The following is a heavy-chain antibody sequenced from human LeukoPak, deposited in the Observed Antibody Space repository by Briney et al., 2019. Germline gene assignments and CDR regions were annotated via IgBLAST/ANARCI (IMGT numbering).Heavy chain of an antibody. CDR3: ARVKRITIFGVVDTFDY. D-gene: IGHD3-3*01. CDR1: GFTFSSYW. CDR2: IKQDGSEK. Sequence: GGSLRLSCAASGFTFSSYWMSWVRQAPGKGLEWVANIKQDGSEKYYVDSVKGRFTISRDNAKNSLYLQMNSLRAEDTAVYYCARVKRITIFGVVDTFDYWGQGTLVTVSS. J-gene: IGHJ4*02. V-gene: IGHV3-7*01.